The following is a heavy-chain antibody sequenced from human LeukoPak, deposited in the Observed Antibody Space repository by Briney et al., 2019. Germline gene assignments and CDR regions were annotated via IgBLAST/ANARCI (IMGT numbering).Heavy chain of an antibody. CDR3: NRALSYYGMDV. D-gene: IGHD3-16*01. V-gene: IGHV3-15*01. J-gene: IGHJ6*02. Sequence: GGSLRLSCAASGFTFSNAWMSWVRQAPGKGLEWVGRIISKTDGGATDYAAPVQGRVTISRDDSKTTLYLQMNSLKTEDTAVYYCNRALSYYGMDVWGQGTTVTVSS. CDR2: IISKTDGGAT. CDR1: GFTFSNAW.